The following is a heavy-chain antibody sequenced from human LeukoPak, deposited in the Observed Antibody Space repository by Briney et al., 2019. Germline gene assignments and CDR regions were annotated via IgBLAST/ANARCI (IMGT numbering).Heavy chain of an antibody. CDR3: ARLLAYCGGDCPGAFDI. CDR1: GFTFSDYY. Sequence: GGSLRLSCAASGFTFSDYYMSWIRQAPGKGLEWVSYISSSGSTIYYADSVKGRFTISSNNAKNSLYLQIKSLRAEDTAVYYCARLLAYCGGDCPGAFDIWGQGTMVTVSS. V-gene: IGHV3-11*01. D-gene: IGHD2-21*02. CDR2: ISSSGSTI. J-gene: IGHJ3*02.